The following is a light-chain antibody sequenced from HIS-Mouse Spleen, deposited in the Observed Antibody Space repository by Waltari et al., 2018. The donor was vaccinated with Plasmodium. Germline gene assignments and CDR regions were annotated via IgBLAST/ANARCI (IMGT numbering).Light chain of an antibody. V-gene: IGLV8-61*01. CDR3: VLYMGSGIWV. Sequence: QTVVTQEPSFSVSPGGTVTLTCGLSSGSVSTSYYPSWYQQTPGQAPPTLIYSTNTRPSGVPDPFPGSSLGNKAALTITGAQADDESDYYCVLYMGSGIWVFGGGTKLTVL. J-gene: IGLJ2*01. CDR1: SGSVSTSYY. CDR2: STN.